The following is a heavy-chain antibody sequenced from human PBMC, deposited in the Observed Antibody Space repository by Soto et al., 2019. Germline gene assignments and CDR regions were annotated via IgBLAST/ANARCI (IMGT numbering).Heavy chain of an antibody. CDR1: GGTFSSYT. CDR2: IIPILGIA. D-gene: IGHD2-15*01. CDR3: ARKIVGGNPSQH. Sequence: QVQLVQSGAEVKKPGSSVKVSCKASGGTFSSYTISWVRQAPGQGLEWMGRIIPILGIANYAQKFQGRVTIXAXXSTSTAYMELSSLRSEDTAVYYCARKIVGGNPSQHWGQGTLVTVSS. J-gene: IGHJ1*01. V-gene: IGHV1-69*02.